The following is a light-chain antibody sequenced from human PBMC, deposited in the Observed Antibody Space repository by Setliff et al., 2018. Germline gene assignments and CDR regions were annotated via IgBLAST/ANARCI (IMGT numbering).Light chain of an antibody. CDR3: SSYRSSSTLVV. Sequence: QSVLTQPASVSGSPGQSITISCIGTSSDVGDSYNYVSWYQRYPGKAPKLMIYDVTNRPSGISNRFSGSKSGNTASLTISGLQAEDEALYYCSSYRSSSTLVVFGGGTKVTV. CDR1: SSDVGDSYNY. J-gene: IGLJ2*01. V-gene: IGLV2-14*03. CDR2: DVT.